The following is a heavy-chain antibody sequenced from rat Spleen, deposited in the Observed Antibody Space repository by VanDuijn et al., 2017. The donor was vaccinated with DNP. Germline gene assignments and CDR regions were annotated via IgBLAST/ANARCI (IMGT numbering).Heavy chain of an antibody. Sequence: EVQLVESGGGLVQPGRSLKLSCAASGFTFSDYNMAWVRQAPKKGLEWVATISYDGSSTYYRDSVKGRFTISRDNAKSTLYLQMDSLRSEDTATYYCARGPNYGGWNDYFDYWGQGVMVTVSS. D-gene: IGHD1-11*01. CDR3: ARGPNYGGWNDYFDY. CDR2: ISYDGSST. J-gene: IGHJ2*01. V-gene: IGHV5-7*01. CDR1: GFTFSDYN.